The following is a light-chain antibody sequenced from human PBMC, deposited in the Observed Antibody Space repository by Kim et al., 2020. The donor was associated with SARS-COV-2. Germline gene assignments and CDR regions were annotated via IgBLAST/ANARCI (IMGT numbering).Light chain of an antibody. CDR1: QGIVSS. Sequence: SASVGDSVAITCRASQGIVSSLNWYQQKPGKAPKLLIYAASILQSGVPSRFSGSGSATDFTLTISSLQFEDFATYYCQQSYGVPLTFGGGTKLEI. CDR3: QQSYGVPLT. CDR2: AAS. V-gene: IGKV1-39*01. J-gene: IGKJ4*01.